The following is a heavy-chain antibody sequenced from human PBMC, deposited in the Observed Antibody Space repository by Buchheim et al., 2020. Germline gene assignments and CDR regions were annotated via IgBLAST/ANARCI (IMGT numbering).Heavy chain of an antibody. CDR1: GGSFSGYY. V-gene: IGHV4-34*01. J-gene: IGHJ5*02. CDR3: ARGAPGGANWFDP. CDR2: INHSGST. D-gene: IGHD3-10*01. Sequence: QVQLQQWGAGLLKPSETLSLTCAVYGGSFSGYYWSWIRQPPGKGLEWIGEINHSGSTNYNPSLKSRVTISVDTSKNQFSLKLSSVTAADTAVYYCARGAPGGANWFDPWGQGTL.